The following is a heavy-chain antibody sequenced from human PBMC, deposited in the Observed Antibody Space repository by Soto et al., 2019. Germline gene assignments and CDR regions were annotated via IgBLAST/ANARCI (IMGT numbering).Heavy chain of an antibody. Sequence: HPGGSLRLSCAASGFTFSSYGMHWVRQAPGKGLEWVAVISYDGSNKYYADSVKSRFTISRDNSKNTLYLQMNSLRAEDTAVYYCAKDRRVAWVAADDYYYYSGMDVWGQGTMVTVSS. CDR2: ISYDGSNK. CDR1: GFTFSSYG. CDR3: AKDRRVAWVAADDYYYYSGMDV. J-gene: IGHJ6*02. V-gene: IGHV3-30*18. D-gene: IGHD6-13*01.